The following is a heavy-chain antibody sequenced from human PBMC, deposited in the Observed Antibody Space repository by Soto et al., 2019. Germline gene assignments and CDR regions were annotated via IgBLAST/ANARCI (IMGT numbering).Heavy chain of an antibody. CDR1: GFTFDDYA. CDR2: ISWNSGSI. D-gene: IGHD6-19*01. CDR3: AKETVAGTGYYYYGMDV. Sequence: EVQLVESGGGLVQPGRSLRLSCAASGFTFDDYAMHWVRQAPGKGLEWVSGISWNSGSIGYADSVKGRFTISRDNAKNSLYLQMNRLRAEDTALYYCAKETVAGTGYYYYGMDVWGQGTTVTVSS. J-gene: IGHJ6*02. V-gene: IGHV3-9*01.